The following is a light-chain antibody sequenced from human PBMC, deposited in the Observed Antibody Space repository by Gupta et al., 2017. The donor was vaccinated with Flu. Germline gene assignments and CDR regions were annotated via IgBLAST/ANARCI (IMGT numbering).Light chain of an antibody. CDR1: TLETQY. J-gene: IGLJ2*01. Sequence: SYELTQPPSVSVSPGQTATNTCSGNTLETQYTYWYQQKPGQAPVLVIFKDNERPSGIPERFSGSNSGTTVTLTISGVQAEDEAAYYCQSADNSGTYVVFGGGTKLTV. CDR2: KDN. V-gene: IGLV3-25*03. CDR3: QSADNSGTYVV.